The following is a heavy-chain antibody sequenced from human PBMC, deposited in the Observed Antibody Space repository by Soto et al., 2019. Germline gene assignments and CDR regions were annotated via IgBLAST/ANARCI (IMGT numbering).Heavy chain of an antibody. D-gene: IGHD3-10*01. CDR2: ISGSGGST. CDR3: AKSMGYYGSGSYFDY. CDR1: GFTFSSYA. J-gene: IGHJ4*02. V-gene: IGHV3-23*01. Sequence: EVQLLESGGGLVQPGGSLRLSCAASGFTFSSYAMSWVRQAPGKGLEWVSAISGSGGSTYYADSVKGRFSISRDNSKNTLYLQMNSLRAEDTAVYYCAKSMGYYGSGSYFDYWGQGTLVTVSS.